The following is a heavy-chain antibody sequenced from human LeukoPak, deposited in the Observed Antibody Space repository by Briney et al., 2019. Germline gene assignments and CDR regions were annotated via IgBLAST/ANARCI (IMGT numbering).Heavy chain of an antibody. D-gene: IGHD3-22*01. J-gene: IGHJ3*02. CDR1: GFTFDDYA. CDR3: AKIDYDSSGSGAFDI. Sequence: PGGSLRLSCAASGFTFDDYAMHWVRQAPGKGLEWVSGISWNSGSIVYADSVKGRFTISRDNAKNSLYLQMNSLRAEDMALYYCAKIDYDSSGSGAFDIWGQGTMVTVSS. CDR2: ISWNSGSI. V-gene: IGHV3-9*03.